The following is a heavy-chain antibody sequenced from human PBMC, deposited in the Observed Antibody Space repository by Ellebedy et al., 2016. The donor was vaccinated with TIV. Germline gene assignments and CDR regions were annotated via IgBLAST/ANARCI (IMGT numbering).Heavy chain of an antibody. CDR1: GFTFSSYS. D-gene: IGHD2-2*01. V-gene: IGHV3-48*02. J-gene: IGHJ6*02. Sequence: GESLKISXAASGFTFSSYSMNWVRQAPGKGLEWVSYISSSSSTIYYADSVKGRFTISRDNAKNSLYLQMNSLRDEDTAVYYCARDKSAAGLYYYYYSMDVWGQGTTVTVSS. CDR3: ARDKSAAGLYYYYYSMDV. CDR2: ISSSSSTI.